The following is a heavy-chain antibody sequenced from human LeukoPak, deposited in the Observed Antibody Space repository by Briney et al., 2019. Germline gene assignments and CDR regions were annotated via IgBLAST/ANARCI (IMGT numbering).Heavy chain of an antibody. Sequence: GESLKISCKGSGYSFTSYWIGWVRQMPGKGLEWMGIIYPGDSDTRYSPSFQGQVTISADKSISTAYLQWSSLKASDTAMYYCARRGGLYDSSGYYHDAFDIWGQGTMVTVSS. D-gene: IGHD3-22*01. J-gene: IGHJ3*02. CDR3: ARRGGLYDSSGYYHDAFDI. CDR1: GYSFTSYW. CDR2: IYPGDSDT. V-gene: IGHV5-51*01.